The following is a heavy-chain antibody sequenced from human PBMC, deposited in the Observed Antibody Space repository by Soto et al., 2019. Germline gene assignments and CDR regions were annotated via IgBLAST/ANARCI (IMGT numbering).Heavy chain of an antibody. CDR2: INSDGSST. CDR3: ARERYCSSTSCYYNWFDP. J-gene: IGHJ5*02. Sequence: GGSLRLSCAASGFTFSSYWMHWVRQAPGKGLVWVSRINSDGSSTSYADSVKGRFTISRDNAKNTPYLQMNSLRAEDTAVYYCARERYCSSTSCYYNWFDPWGQGTLVTVSS. V-gene: IGHV3-74*01. CDR1: GFTFSSYW. D-gene: IGHD2-2*01.